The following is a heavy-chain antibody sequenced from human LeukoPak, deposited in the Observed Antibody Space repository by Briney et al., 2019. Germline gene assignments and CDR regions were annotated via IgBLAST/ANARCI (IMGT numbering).Heavy chain of an antibody. CDR1: GFTFSSYS. Sequence: GGSLRLSCAASGFTFSSYSMNWVRQAPGKGLEWVSSISSSSSYIYYADSVKGRFTISKDNAKNSLYLQMNSLRGEDTAVYYCARDGLTIFGVVTLWGQGTLVTVSS. J-gene: IGHJ4*02. V-gene: IGHV3-21*01. D-gene: IGHD3-3*01. CDR3: ARDGLTIFGVVTL. CDR2: ISSSSSYI.